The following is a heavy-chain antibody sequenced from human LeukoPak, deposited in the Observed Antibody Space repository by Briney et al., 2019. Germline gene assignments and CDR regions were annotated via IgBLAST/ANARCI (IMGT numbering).Heavy chain of an antibody. CDR1: GFTVSSSY. D-gene: IGHD6-13*01. CDR2: IYSGGST. Sequence: GGSLRLSCAASGFTVSSSYMSWVRQAPGKGLEWVSVIYSGGSTYYADSVKGRFTISRDNSKNTLYLQLNSLRAEDTAVYYCAKDRIAAPGTVDYWGQGTLVTVSS. CDR3: AKDRIAAPGTVDY. V-gene: IGHV3-53*01. J-gene: IGHJ4*02.